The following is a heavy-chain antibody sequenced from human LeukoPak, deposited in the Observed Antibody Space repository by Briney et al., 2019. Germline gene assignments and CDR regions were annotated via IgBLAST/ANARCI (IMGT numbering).Heavy chain of an antibody. CDR1: GYTFTSYY. CDR3: ARERTNWGSSHIGY. CDR2: INPNSGGT. V-gene: IGHV1-2*02. D-gene: IGHD7-27*01. Sequence: ASVKVSCKASGYTFTSYYMHWVRQAPGQGLEWMGWINPNSGGTNYAQKFQGRVTMTRDTSISTAYMELSRLRSDDTAVYYCARERTNWGSSHIGYWGQGTLVTVSS. J-gene: IGHJ4*02.